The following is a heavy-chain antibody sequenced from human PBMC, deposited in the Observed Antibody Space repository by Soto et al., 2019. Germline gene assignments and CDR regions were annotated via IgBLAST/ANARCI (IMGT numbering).Heavy chain of an antibody. D-gene: IGHD6-6*01. V-gene: IGHV3-74*01. CDR1: GFTFSSYW. Sequence: EVQLVESGGGLVQPGGSLRLSCAASGFTFSSYWMHWVRQPPGTGLVWVSRIDGAGRSTNYADSVKGRFTISRDNAKNTLYLQMNSRRAEDTAVYYCARVGSTSWYWGQGTLVTVSS. J-gene: IGHJ4*02. CDR2: IDGAGRST. CDR3: ARVGSTSWY.